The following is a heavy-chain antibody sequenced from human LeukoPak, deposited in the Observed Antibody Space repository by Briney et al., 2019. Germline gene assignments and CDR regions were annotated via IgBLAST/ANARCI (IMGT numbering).Heavy chain of an antibody. CDR2: IYYSVST. CDR1: GGSISSYY. V-gene: IGHV4-59*01. J-gene: IGHJ4*02. D-gene: IGHD6-19*01. Sequence: PSETLSLTCTVSGGSISSYYWSWIRQPPGKGLEWIGYIYYSVSTNYNPSLKSRVTMSVDTSKNQFSLKLSSVTAADTAVYYCARQAVADLYYFDYWGQGTLVTVSS. CDR3: ARQAVADLYYFDY.